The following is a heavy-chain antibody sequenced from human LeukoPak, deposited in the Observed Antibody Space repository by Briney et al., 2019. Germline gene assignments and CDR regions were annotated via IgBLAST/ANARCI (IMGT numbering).Heavy chain of an antibody. V-gene: IGHV3-33*01. J-gene: IGHJ3*02. D-gene: IGHD1-7*01. Sequence: GRSLRLSCAASGFTFSSYGMHWVRQAPGKGLEWVAVIWYDGSNKYYADSVKGRFTISRDNSKNTLYLQMNSLRAEDTAVYYCARGNPLITWNYLTRDAFDIWGQGTMVTVSS. CDR1: GFTFSSYG. CDR3: ARGNPLITWNYLTRDAFDI. CDR2: IWYDGSNK.